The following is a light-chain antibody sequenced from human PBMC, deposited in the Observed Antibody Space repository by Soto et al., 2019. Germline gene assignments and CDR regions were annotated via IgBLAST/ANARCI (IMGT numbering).Light chain of an antibody. J-gene: IGLJ2*01. V-gene: IGLV2-14*01. CDR2: DVS. CDR1: SSDVRGYNY. CDR3: SSYTSSSTVV. Sequence: QTALTQPASVYGSPGQSITISCTGTSSDVRGYNYVSWYQQYPGKAPKLMIYDVSNRPSGVSNRFSGSKSGNTASLTISGLQAEDEADYYCSSYTSSSTVVFGGGTQLTVL.